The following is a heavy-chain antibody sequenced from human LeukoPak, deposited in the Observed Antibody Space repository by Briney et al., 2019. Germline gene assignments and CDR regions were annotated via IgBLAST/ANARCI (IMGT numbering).Heavy chain of an antibody. V-gene: IGHV3-21*01. D-gene: IGHD6-13*01. J-gene: IGHJ4*02. CDR1: GFTFSSYS. CDR2: ISSSSSYI. Sequence: GSLRLSCAASGFTFSSYSMNWVRQAPGKGLEWVSSISSSSSYIYYADSVKGRFTISRDNAKNSLYLQMNSLRAEDTAVYYCAKSTRGIAAAGWGGWGQGTLVTVSS. CDR3: AKSTRGIAAAGWGG.